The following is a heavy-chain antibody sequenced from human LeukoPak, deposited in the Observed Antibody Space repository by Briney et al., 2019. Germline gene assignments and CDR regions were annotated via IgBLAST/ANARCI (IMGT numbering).Heavy chain of an antibody. V-gene: IGHV4-34*01. CDR2: INHSGST. Sequence: SETLSLTCAVYGGSFSGYYWSWIRQPPGKGLEWIGEINHSGSTNYNPSLKSRVTISVDTSKNQFSLKLSSVTAADTAVYYCARGEIAAWGRYGVSNWYFDLWGRGTLVTVSS. D-gene: IGHD6-25*01. CDR1: GGSFSGYY. CDR3: ARGEIAAWGRYGVSNWYFDL. J-gene: IGHJ2*01.